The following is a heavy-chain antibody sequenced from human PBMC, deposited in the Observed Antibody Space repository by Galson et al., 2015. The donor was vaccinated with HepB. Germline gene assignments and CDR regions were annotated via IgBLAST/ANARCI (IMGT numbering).Heavy chain of an antibody. V-gene: IGHV3-48*02. J-gene: IGHJ5*02. Sequence: SLRLSCAVSGFTFSSYSMNWVRQAPGKGLEWISYISRDSSTIYYADSVEGRFTISRDNAKNSLYLQMGSLRDEDTAVYYCASLGAAVTKFNPWGQGTRVTVSS. D-gene: IGHD4-11*01. CDR2: ISRDSSTI. CDR3: ASLGAAVTKFNP. CDR1: GFTFSSYS.